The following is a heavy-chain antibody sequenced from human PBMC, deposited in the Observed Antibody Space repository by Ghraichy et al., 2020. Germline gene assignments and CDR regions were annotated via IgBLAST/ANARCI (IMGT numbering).Heavy chain of an antibody. CDR2: TRYDGSNK. Sequence: GESLNISCAASGFTFSSYGMHWVRQAPGKGLEWVAFTRYDGSNKYYVDSVTGRFTISRDNAKNALYLQMNSLRIEDTAVYYCAKDRTYIGVAAGLYDYWGQGTLVTVSS. CDR3: AKDRTYIGVAAGLYDY. D-gene: IGHD6-19*01. J-gene: IGHJ4*02. CDR1: GFTFSSYG. V-gene: IGHV3-30*02.